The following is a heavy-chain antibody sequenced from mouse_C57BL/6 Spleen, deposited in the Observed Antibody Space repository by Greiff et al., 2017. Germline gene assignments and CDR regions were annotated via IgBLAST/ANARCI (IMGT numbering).Heavy chain of an antibody. D-gene: IGHD2-4*01. CDR2: IWDDGST. J-gene: IGHJ3*01. CDR3: ATFYYDYDGTFAD. Sequence: VQLVESGPGLVAPSQSLSITCTVSGFSLTSSGVDWVRQSPGKGLEWLGVIWDDGSTNYNSALQSRLSISKDNSKSQVFLKMNSLQADDTAMYYCATFYYDYDGTFADWGQGALVTVSA. V-gene: IGHV2-6*01. CDR1: GFSLTSSG.